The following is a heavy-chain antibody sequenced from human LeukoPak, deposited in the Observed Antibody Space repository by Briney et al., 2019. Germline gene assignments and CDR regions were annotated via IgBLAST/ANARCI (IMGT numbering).Heavy chain of an antibody. CDR3: ARDYVDDIPMIKDY. CDR2: INLSGGST. J-gene: IGHJ4*02. CDR1: GYTFTSYH. D-gene: IGHD2-8*01. Sequence: ASVKVSCKASGYTFTSYHMHWVRQAPGQGLEWMGKINLSGGSTTYAQKFQGRVTMTRDTSTSTVYMELSSLRSEDTAVYYCARDYVDDIPMIKDYWGQGTLVTVSS. V-gene: IGHV1-46*01.